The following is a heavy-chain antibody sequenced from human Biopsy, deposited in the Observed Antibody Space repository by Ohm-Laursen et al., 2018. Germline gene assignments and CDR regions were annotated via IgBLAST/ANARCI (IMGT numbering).Heavy chain of an antibody. V-gene: IGHV4-39*01. CDR2: IFYRGST. J-gene: IGHJ5*02. CDR3: ARDYDTSGYYYVS. CDR1: GGSISNNNNS. D-gene: IGHD3-22*01. Sequence: SQTLSLTCTVSGGSISNNNNSWGWIRHPPGKGRKGSGSIFYRGSTHYKPSLKRRVHISVDTSKNQFSLKLNSVTAADTAVYYCARDYDTSGYYYVSWGQGTLVTVSS.